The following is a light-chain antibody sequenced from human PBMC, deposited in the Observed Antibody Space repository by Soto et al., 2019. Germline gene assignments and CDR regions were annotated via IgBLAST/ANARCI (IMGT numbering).Light chain of an antibody. V-gene: IGLV1-44*01. Sequence: QSVLTQPPSASGTPGQRVTISCSGSSSNIGRNTVNWYQQLPGTAPKLLIYSNNQRPSGVPDRFSGSKSGTSASLAISGPQSEDEADYYCAAWDDSLNGVVFGGGTKLTVL. CDR3: AAWDDSLNGVV. CDR1: SSNIGRNT. CDR2: SNN. J-gene: IGLJ2*01.